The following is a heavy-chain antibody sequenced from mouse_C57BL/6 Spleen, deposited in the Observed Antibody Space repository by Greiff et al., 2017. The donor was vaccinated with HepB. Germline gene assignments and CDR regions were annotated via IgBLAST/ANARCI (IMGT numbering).Heavy chain of an antibody. D-gene: IGHD2-1*01. V-gene: IGHV1-50*01. CDR3: ARGGPYGNYYFDY. J-gene: IGHJ2*01. CDR1: GYTFTSYW. CDR2: IDPSDSYT. Sequence: VQLQQPGAELVKPGASVKLSCKASGYTFTSYWMQWVKQRPGQGLEWIGEIDPSDSYTNYNQKFKGKATLTVDTSSSTAYMQLSSLTSEDSAVYYCARGGPYGNYYFDYWGQGTTLTVSS.